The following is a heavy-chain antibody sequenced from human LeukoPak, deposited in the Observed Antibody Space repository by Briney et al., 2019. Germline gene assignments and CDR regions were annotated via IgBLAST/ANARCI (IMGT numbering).Heavy chain of an antibody. CDR2: IYYSGST. Sequence: PSETLSLTCTVSGGSISSYYWSWIRQPPGKGLEWIGYIYYSGSTNYNPSLKSRVTISVDTSKNQFSLKLSSVTAADTAVYYCARDTYYYDSSAQGYYYYYMDVWGKGTTVTVSS. D-gene: IGHD3-22*01. CDR3: ARDTYYYDSSAQGYYYYYMDV. V-gene: IGHV4-59*01. J-gene: IGHJ6*03. CDR1: GGSISSYY.